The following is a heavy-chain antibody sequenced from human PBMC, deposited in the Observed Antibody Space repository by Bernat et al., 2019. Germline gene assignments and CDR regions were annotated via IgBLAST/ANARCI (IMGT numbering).Heavy chain of an antibody. CDR3: AKSVYSSSSHYFDY. CDR2: ISGSGGST. J-gene: IGHJ4*02. Sequence: EVQLLESGGGLVQPGGSLRLSCAASGFTFSCYAMSWVRQAPGKGLEWVSAISGSGGSTYYADSVKGRFTISRDNSKNTLYLQMNSLRAEDTAVYDCAKSVYSSSSHYFDYWGQGTLVTVSS. CDR1: GFTFSCYA. D-gene: IGHD6-6*01. V-gene: IGHV3-23*01.